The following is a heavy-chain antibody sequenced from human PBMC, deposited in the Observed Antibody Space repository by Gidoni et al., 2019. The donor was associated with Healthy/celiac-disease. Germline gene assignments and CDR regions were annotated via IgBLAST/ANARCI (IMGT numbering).Heavy chain of an antibody. V-gene: IGHV3-53*01. J-gene: IGHJ4*02. Sequence: EVQLVESGGGLIQPGGSLRLSCAASGFTVSSNYMSWVRQAPGKGREWVSVIYSGGSTYYADSVKGRFTISRDNSKNTLYLQMNSLRAEDTAVYYCARDYYDILTGYYDYWGQGTLVTVSS. CDR2: IYSGGST. D-gene: IGHD3-9*01. CDR1: GFTVSSNY. CDR3: ARDYYDILTGYYDY.